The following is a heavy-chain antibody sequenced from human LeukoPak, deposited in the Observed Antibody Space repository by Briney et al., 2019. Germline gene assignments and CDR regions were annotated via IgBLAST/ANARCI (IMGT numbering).Heavy chain of an antibody. CDR1: GYRFTSYW. CDR2: IYPADSDT. J-gene: IGHJ3*02. CDR3: ARPPYFYGSGSPEIYDAFHI. D-gene: IGHD3-10*01. Sequence: GESLKISCKASGYRFTSYWIGWVRQMPGKGLEWMGIIYPADSDTRYSPSFQGQVTISADKSISTSYLDWSSLRASDTAVYYCARPPYFYGSGSPEIYDAFHIWGQGTMVTVSS. V-gene: IGHV5-51*01.